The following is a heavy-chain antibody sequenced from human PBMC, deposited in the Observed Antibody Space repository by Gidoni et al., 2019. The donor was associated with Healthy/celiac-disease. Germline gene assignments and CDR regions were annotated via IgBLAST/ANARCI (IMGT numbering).Heavy chain of an antibody. Sequence: EVPLLEPGGGLVQPGGSLRLSCAASGFTFSSYAMSWVRQAPGKGLEGVSAISGSGGSTYYADSVKGRFTISRDNSKNTLYLQMNSLRAEDTAVYYCAKNYYGSGSYYNALDYWGQGTLVTVSS. J-gene: IGHJ4*02. CDR2: ISGSGGST. V-gene: IGHV3-23*01. CDR3: AKNYYGSGSYYNALDY. D-gene: IGHD3-10*01. CDR1: GFTFSSYA.